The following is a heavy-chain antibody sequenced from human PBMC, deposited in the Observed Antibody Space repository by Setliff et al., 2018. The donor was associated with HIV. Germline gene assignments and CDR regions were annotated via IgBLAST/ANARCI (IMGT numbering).Heavy chain of an antibody. V-gene: IGHV1-18*01. CDR1: GYTFTTYA. D-gene: IGHD3-10*01. CDR3: ARDRQDYSAGSYIYYFDY. Sequence: GASVKVSCKASGYTFTTYAISWVRQAPGQGLEWMGWISTHNDDTDYAQKFQGRVTMTRDTSTSTVYMELRSLRSDDTAVYYCARDRQDYSAGSYIYYFDYWGQGTLVTVS. J-gene: IGHJ4*02. CDR2: ISTHNDDT.